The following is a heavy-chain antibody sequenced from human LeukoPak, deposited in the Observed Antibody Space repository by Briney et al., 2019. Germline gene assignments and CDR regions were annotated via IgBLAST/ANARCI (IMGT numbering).Heavy chain of an antibody. V-gene: IGHV3-7*01. Sequence: PGGSLRLSCAVSGFTLSTYWMSWVRQAPGKGLEWVANINQDASAKYYVDSVKGRFTISRGNAKNSLYLQMNSLRAEDTGVYYCATSSAAPANMWGQGTLVTVSS. CDR1: GFTLSTYW. CDR3: ATSSAAPANM. J-gene: IGHJ4*02. D-gene: IGHD2-2*01. CDR2: INQDASAK.